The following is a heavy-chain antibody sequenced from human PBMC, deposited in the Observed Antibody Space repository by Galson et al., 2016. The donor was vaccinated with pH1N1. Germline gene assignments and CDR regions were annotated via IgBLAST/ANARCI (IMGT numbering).Heavy chain of an antibody. CDR1: GGSISSWY. CDR3: ARSLYGYGSGTYELDN. V-gene: IGHV4-4*07. CDR2: IYTSGST. D-gene: IGHD3-10*01. J-gene: IGHJ4*02. Sequence: SETLSLTCSVSGGSISSWYWSWIRQSAGKGLEWIGRIYTSGSTNYNPSLNSRVTMSIDTSKSQFSLNLTSVTAADTAVYYCARSLYGYGSGTYELDNWGQGTRVTVSS.